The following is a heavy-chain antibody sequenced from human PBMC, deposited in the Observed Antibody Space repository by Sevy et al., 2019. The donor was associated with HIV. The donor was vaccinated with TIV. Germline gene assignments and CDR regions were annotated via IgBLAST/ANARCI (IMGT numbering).Heavy chain of an antibody. CDR1: GFNFASYD. CDR2: MNSNTCNT. D-gene: IGHD6-19*01. J-gene: IGHJ6*02. Sequence: ASVKVSCKTSGFNFASYDIYWVRQATGQGLEWIGWMNSNTCNTGSPQKFQGRVTMTRNTSITTAYMELRNLRSEDTAIYYCARVSGWYLLYGLDIWGQGTTVTVSS. V-gene: IGHV1-8*02. CDR3: ARVSGWYLLYGLDI.